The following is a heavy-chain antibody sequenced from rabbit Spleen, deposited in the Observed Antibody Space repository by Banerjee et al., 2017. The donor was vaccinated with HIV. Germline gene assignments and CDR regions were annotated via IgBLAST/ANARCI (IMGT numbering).Heavy chain of an antibody. J-gene: IGHJ4*01. Sequence: QLEESGGDLVQPGGSLTLSCKASGFDFNNYYMTWVRQAPGKGLEWIGLIEPIFGTTYYASWVNGRFTISSHNAQNTLYLQVKSLTAADTATYFCARVGGVGVYGYATLWGPGTLVTVS. CDR1: GFDFNNYY. CDR2: IEPIFGTT. D-gene: IGHD6-1*01. CDR3: ARVGGVGVYGYATL. V-gene: IGHV1S7*01.